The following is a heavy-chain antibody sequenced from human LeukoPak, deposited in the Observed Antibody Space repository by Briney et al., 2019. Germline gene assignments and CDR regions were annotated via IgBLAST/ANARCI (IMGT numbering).Heavy chain of an antibody. V-gene: IGHV5-51*01. D-gene: IGHD3-10*01. CDR3: ARLEVVVRGASRKNWFDP. CDR2: IYPADSDI. J-gene: IGHJ5*02. Sequence: GESLKISCKGSGYSINNYWIGWVRQMPGKGLEWMGIIYPADSDIRYSPSFQGQVTISADKSISTAYLQWSSLKASDAAIYYCARLEVVVRGASRKNWFDPWGQGTLVTVSS. CDR1: GYSINNYW.